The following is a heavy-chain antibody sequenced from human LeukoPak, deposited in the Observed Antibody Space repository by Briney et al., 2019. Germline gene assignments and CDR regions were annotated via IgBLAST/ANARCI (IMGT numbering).Heavy chain of an antibody. Sequence: SQTLSLTCAISGDSVSSNRAAWNWIRQSPSRGLEWLGRTYYRSRWFTDYAVSVESRITITPDTSKNQFSLQLNSVTPEDTAVYYCVRDDLGIGVPFDSWGQGTLVTVSS. CDR1: GDSVSSNRAA. CDR3: VRDDLGIGVPFDS. CDR2: TYYRSRWFT. D-gene: IGHD7-27*01. V-gene: IGHV6-1*01. J-gene: IGHJ4*02.